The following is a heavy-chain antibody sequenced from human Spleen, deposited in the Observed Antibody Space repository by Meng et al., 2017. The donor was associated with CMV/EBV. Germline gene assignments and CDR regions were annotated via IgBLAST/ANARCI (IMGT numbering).Heavy chain of an antibody. CDR2: INHSGST. V-gene: IGHV4-34*01. CDR3: ARDSPPPPNWFDP. Sequence: GSLRLSCAVYGGSFSGYYWSWIRQPPGKGLEWIGEINHSGSTNYNPSLKSRVTISVDTSKNQFSLKLSSVTAADTAVYYCARDSPPPPNWFDPWGQGTLVTVSS. J-gene: IGHJ5*02. CDR1: GGSFSGYY.